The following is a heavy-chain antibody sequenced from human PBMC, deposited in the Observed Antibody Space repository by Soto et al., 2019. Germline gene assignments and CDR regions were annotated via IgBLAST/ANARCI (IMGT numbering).Heavy chain of an antibody. CDR2: MYPSDSDA. CDR1: GYSFSSRW. J-gene: IGHJ6*02. D-gene: IGHD6-25*01. Sequence: GESLKISCKGSGYSFSSRWIGWVRQLPGKGLEWLGIMYPSDSDARYSPSFQGQVTMSADKSISTAYLQWSSLKASDTAMYYCARLPHSTGFYGMDVWGQGTMVTVSS. CDR3: ARLPHSTGFYGMDV. V-gene: IGHV5-51*01.